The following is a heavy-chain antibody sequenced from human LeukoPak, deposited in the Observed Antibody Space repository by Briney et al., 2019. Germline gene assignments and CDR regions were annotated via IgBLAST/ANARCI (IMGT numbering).Heavy chain of an antibody. V-gene: IGHV5-51*01. CDR2: IYSGDSDT. D-gene: IGHD6-13*01. Sequence: GESLKISCKGSGYSFTSCWIGWVRQIPGKGLEWMGIIYSGDSDTRYSPSYQGKVTISAHKSIRTAYLQWSSLKASDTAMYYCARHSSGIAAAGTGWFDPWGQGTLVTVSS. J-gene: IGHJ5*02. CDR3: ARHSSGIAAAGTGWFDP. CDR1: GYSFTSCW.